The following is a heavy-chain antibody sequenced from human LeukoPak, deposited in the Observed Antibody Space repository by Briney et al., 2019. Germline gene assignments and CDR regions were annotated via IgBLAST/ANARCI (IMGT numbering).Heavy chain of an antibody. CDR1: GFTFSSYS. D-gene: IGHD1-26*01. J-gene: IGHJ5*02. V-gene: IGHV3-15*01. CDR2: IKSKTDGGTT. Sequence: PGGSLRLSCAASGFTFSSYSMSWVRQAPGKGLEWVGRIKSKTDGGTTDYAAPVKGRFTISRDDSKNTLYLQMNSLKTEDTAVYYCTALHGATTEVWFDPWGQGTLVTVSS. CDR3: TALHGATTEVWFDP.